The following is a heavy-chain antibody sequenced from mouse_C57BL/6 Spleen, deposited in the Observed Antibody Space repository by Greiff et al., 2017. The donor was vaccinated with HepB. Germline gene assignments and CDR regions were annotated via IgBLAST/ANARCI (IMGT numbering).Heavy chain of an antibody. J-gene: IGHJ3*01. Sequence: EVQGVESGGGLVKPGGSLKLSCAASGFTFSDYGMHWVRQAPEKGLEWVAYISSGSSTIYYADTVKGRFTISRDNAKNTLFLQMTSLRSEDTAMYYCARQDYYYGSSFAYWGQGTLVTVSA. V-gene: IGHV5-17*01. CDR2: ISSGSSTI. D-gene: IGHD1-1*01. CDR3: ARQDYYYGSSFAY. CDR1: GFTFSDYG.